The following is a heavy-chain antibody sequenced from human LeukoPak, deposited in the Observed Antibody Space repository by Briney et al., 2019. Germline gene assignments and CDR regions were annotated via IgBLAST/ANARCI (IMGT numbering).Heavy chain of an antibody. Sequence: LETLSLTCAVYGGSFSGYYWRWIRQPPGKGLEWIGEINHSGSTNYNPSLKSRVTISVDTSKNQFSLKLSSVTAADTAVYYCARLGIAARLVADYWGQGTLVTVSS. CDR3: ARLGIAARLVADY. J-gene: IGHJ4*02. CDR1: GGSFSGYY. V-gene: IGHV4-34*01. CDR2: INHSGST. D-gene: IGHD6-6*01.